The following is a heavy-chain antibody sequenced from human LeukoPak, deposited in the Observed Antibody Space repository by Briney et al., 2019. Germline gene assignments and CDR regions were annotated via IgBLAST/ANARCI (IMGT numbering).Heavy chain of an antibody. CDR2: IYSSGST. Sequence: PGGSLRLSCAASGFIVSNSHMNWVRQAPGKGLEWVSVIYSSGSTYYADSVKGRFTISRDNSKHTVYLQMSSLRAEDTAVYYCARDIGGSYTPGDYWGQGTLVTVSS. V-gene: IGHV3-53*01. CDR1: GFIVSNSH. CDR3: ARDIGGSYTPGDY. D-gene: IGHD1-1*01. J-gene: IGHJ4*02.